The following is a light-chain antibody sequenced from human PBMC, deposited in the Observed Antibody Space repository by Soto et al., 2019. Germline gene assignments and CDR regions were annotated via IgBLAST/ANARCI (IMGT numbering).Light chain of an antibody. CDR3: QQYARSPLT. J-gene: IGKJ4*01. V-gene: IGKV3-20*01. CDR1: QRVSSSY. CDR2: GAS. Sequence: EIVLTQSPGSLSLSPGERATLSCRASQRVSSSYLAWYQQRPGQAPRLLIYGASSRATGIPDRFSGSGSGTDFTLTISRLEPEDFAVYYCQQYARSPLTFGGGTKVEIK.